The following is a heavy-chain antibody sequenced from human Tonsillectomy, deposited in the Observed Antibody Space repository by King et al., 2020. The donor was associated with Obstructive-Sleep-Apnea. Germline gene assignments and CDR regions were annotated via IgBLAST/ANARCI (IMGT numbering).Heavy chain of an antibody. CDR3: AKSIYGAGRYSPAADY. CDR2: ISWNSGST. CDR1: GFTFDDYA. Sequence: VQLVESGGGLVQPGRSLRLSCAASGFTFDDYAMHCVRQAPGKGLEWVSGISWNSGSTGDSDSVKGRFTISRDNAKNSLYLQMNSLRAEDTALYYCAKSIYGAGRYSPAADYWGQGTLVTVSS. V-gene: IGHV3-9*01. J-gene: IGHJ4*02. D-gene: IGHD3-10*01.